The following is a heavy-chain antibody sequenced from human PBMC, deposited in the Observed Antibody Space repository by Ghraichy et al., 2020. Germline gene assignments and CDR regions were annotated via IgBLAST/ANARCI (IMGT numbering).Heavy chain of an antibody. CDR1: GFSISDHN. CDR2: ISSSISST. V-gene: IGHV3-11*06. J-gene: IGHJ4*02. D-gene: IGHD6-13*01. Sequence: RGSLRLSCAASGFSISDHNMSWIRQAPGKGLEWVSYISSSISSTNYADSAKGRFTISRDNAKNSLYLQMNSLRAEDTAVYYCARALYSSSSTFDSWGQGTLVIVSS. CDR3: ARALYSSSSTFDS.